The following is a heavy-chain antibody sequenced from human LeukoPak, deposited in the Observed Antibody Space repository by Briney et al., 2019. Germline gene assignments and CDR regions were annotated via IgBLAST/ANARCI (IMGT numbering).Heavy chain of an antibody. J-gene: IGHJ4*02. D-gene: IGHD3-10*01. CDR3: ARVTYNGYQHFDY. Sequence: SETLSLTCIVSGGSISTNTYYWGWIRLPPGKGLEWIGEIHHRGTTYYNPSPRSRVTISVDTSKNQFSLRLTSVTAADTAVYYCARVTYNGYQHFDYWGQGNLVTVS. CDR2: IHHRGTT. CDR1: GGSISTNTYY. V-gene: IGHV4-39*07.